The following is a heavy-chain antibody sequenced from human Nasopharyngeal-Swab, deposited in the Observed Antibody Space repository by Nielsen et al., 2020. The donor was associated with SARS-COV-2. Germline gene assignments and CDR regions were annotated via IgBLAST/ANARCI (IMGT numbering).Heavy chain of an antibody. CDR1: GGSISSSSYY. D-gene: IGHD5-12*01. CDR2: IYYSGST. V-gene: IGHV4-39*07. Sequence: SETLSLTCTVSGGSISSSSYYWGWIRQPPGKGLEWIGTIYYSGSTYYSPSLKSRVTMSVDTSKNQLSLKLTSVTAADAAVYYCARDGVATIFDYWGQGTLVTVSS. CDR3: ARDGVATIFDY. J-gene: IGHJ4*02.